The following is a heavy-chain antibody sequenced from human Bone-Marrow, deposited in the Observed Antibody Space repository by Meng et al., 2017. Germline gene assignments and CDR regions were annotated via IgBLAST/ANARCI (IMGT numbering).Heavy chain of an antibody. CDR3: ARVPGYSSGWYYFDY. J-gene: IGHJ4*02. CDR1: GYTFTGYY. Sequence: QVQLGQSGAEVKKPGAPVKVSCKASGYTFTGYYMHWVRQAPGQGLEWMGRINPNSGGTNYAQKFQGRVTMTRDTSISTAYMELSRLRSDDTAVYYCARVPGYSSGWYYFDYWGQGTLVTVSS. CDR2: INPNSGGT. D-gene: IGHD6-19*01. V-gene: IGHV1-2*06.